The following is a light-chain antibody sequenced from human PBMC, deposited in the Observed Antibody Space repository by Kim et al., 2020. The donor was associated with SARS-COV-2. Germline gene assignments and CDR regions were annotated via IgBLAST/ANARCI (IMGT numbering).Light chain of an antibody. Sequence: LSPGERATLSCRASQSVSRLAWYQQNPGQAPRLLIYGTSSRATGIPDRFSGSGSGTDFTLTISGLEPEDFAVYYCQEYDDSPPWTFGQGTKVDIK. CDR3: QEYDDSPPWT. CDR1: QSVSR. CDR2: GTS. J-gene: IGKJ1*01. V-gene: IGKV3-20*01.